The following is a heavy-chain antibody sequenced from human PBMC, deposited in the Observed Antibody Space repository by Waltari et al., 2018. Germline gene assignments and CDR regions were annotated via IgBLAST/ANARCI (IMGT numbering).Heavy chain of an antibody. CDR2: ITSRSRTI. CDR1: GFTFNTYS. Sequence: EVQLVQSGGDLVQPGGSLRLSCAASGFTFNTYSMAWVRQAPGKGLEWFSYITSRSRTIYYADSVRGRFTTSRDNAKNSLYLQMNSLRVEDTAVYYCARVGGAALTEGFDYWGQGTLVTVAS. CDR3: ARVGGAALTEGFDY. J-gene: IGHJ4*02. D-gene: IGHD7-27*01. V-gene: IGHV3-48*01.